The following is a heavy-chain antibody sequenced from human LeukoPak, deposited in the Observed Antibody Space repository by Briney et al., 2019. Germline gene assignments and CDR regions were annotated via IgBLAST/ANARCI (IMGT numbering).Heavy chain of an antibody. V-gene: IGHV1-24*01. CDR3: ATDYDSSGYYYDY. CDR1: GYTLTELS. Sequence: ASVKVSCKVSGYTLTELSMHWVRQAPGKGLEWMGGFDPEDGETIYAQKFQGRVTMTEVTSTDTAYIELSSLRSEDTAVYYCATDYDSSGYYYDYWGQGTLVTVSS. J-gene: IGHJ4*02. CDR2: FDPEDGET. D-gene: IGHD3-22*01.